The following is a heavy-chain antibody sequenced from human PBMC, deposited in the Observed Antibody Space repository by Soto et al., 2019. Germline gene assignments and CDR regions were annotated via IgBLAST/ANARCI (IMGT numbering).Heavy chain of an antibody. CDR3: ARAACSGGSCYSVSDYYGMDV. Sequence: ASVKVSCKASGYTFTSYYMHWVRQAPGQGLEWMGIINPSGGSTSYAQKFQGRVTMTRDTSTSTVYMELSSLRSEDTAVYYCARAACSGGSCYSVSDYYGMDVWGQGTTVTVSS. D-gene: IGHD2-15*01. CDR2: INPSGGST. CDR1: GYTFTSYY. J-gene: IGHJ6*02. V-gene: IGHV1-46*03.